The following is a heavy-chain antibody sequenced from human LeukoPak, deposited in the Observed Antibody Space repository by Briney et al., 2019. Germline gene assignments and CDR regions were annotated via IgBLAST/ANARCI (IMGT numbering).Heavy chain of an antibody. V-gene: IGHV1-2*02. CDR2: INPKIGGT. CDR3: ARGAKDYGDYEGYFDY. J-gene: IGHJ4*02. CDR1: GYTFTDYY. D-gene: IGHD4-17*01. Sequence: ASVKVSCKASGYTFTDYYMHWVRQAPGQGLEWMGWINPKIGGTNYAQKFQGRVTMTRDTSISTAYMELSRLRSDDTAVYYWARGAKDYGDYEGYFDYWGQGTLVTVSS.